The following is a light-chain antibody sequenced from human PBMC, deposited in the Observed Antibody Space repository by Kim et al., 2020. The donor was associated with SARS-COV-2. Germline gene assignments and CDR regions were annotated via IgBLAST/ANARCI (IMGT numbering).Light chain of an antibody. V-gene: IGKV3-20*01. CDR2: GAS. CDR1: QSVSSSY. Sequence: LSPGERATLSCRASQSVSSSYLAWYQQKPGQAPRLLIYGASSRATGIPDRFSGSGSGTDFTLTISRLEPEDFAVYYCQQYGDSPSTFGQGTKLEIK. J-gene: IGKJ2*01. CDR3: QQYGDSPST.